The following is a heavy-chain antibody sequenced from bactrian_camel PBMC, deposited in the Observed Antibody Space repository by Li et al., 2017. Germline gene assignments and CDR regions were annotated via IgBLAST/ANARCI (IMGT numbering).Heavy chain of an antibody. D-gene: IGHD3*01. CDR1: GYKYNAFC. Sequence: HVQLVESGGGSVQAGGSLRLSCAASGYKYNAFCMGWFRQAPGNEREGVAAISVRGITSYADSVKGRFTISRDNAKDTLYLQMNSLKIEDTAVYYCALGSSRQATMTARGKGTQVTVS. J-gene: IGHJ4*01. CDR2: ISVRGIT. V-gene: IGHV3S53*01.